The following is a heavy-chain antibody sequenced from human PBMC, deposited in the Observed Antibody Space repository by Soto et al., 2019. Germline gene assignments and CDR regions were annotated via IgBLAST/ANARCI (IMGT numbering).Heavy chain of an antibody. CDR1: GFTFDDYT. V-gene: IGHV3-43*01. Sequence: GGSLRLSCAASGFTFDDYTMHWVRQAPGKGLEWVSLISWDGGSTYYADSVKGRFTISRDNSKNSLYLQMNSLRTEDTALYYCAKDMYYYDSSGYLLDYWGQGTLVTVSS. J-gene: IGHJ4*02. D-gene: IGHD3-22*01. CDR2: ISWDGGST. CDR3: AKDMYYYDSSGYLLDY.